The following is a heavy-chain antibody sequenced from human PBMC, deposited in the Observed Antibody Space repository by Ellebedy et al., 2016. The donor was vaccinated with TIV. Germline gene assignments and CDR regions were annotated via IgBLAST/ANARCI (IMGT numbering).Heavy chain of an antibody. J-gene: IGHJ4*02. V-gene: IGHV4-39*02. CDR1: GGSISSADYY. Sequence: MPSETLSLTCTVSGGSISSADYYWGWIRQPPGKGLEWIGTSYHSGSTFYNPSLKSRVAISVDTSKNQFSLKLKSVTAADTAVYYCARGGPLGDYYDTDGHPLFPTPIDYWGQGTLVTVSS. D-gene: IGHD3-22*01. CDR2: SYHSGST. CDR3: ARGGPLGDYYDTDGHPLFPTPIDY.